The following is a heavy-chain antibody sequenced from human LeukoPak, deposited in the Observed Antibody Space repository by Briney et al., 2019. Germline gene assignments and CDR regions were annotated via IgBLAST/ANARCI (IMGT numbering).Heavy chain of an antibody. CDR1: GFTFSSYA. Sequence: PGGSLRLSCAASGFTFSSYAMSWVRQAPGKGLEWVSAISGSGGSTYYADSVKGRFTISRDNSKNTLYLQMNSLRAEDTAVYYCAKDPREEQLGYSSSWYIDYFDYWGQGTLVTVSS. J-gene: IGHJ4*02. V-gene: IGHV3-23*01. D-gene: IGHD6-13*01. CDR3: AKDPREEQLGYSSSWYIDYFDY. CDR2: ISGSGGST.